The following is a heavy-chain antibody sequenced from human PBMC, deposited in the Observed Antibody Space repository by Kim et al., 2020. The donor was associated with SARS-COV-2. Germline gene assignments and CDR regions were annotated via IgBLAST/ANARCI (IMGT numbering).Heavy chain of an antibody. V-gene: IGHV4-34*01. CDR1: GGSFSGYY. CDR3: ARQQNYYYDSSGYI. J-gene: IGHJ4*02. D-gene: IGHD3-22*01. CDR2: INHSGST. Sequence: SETLSLTCAVYGGSFSGYYWSWIRQPPGKGLEWIGEINHSGSTNYNPSLKSRVTISVDTSKNQFSLKLSSVTAADTAVYYCARQQNYYYDSSGYIWGQGT.